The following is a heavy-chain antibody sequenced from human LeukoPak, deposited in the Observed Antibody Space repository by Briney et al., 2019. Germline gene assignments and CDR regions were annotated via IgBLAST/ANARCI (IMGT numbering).Heavy chain of an antibody. V-gene: IGHV4-59*02. J-gene: IGHJ4*02. CDR1: GASVRSHH. Sequence: SETLSLTCTVSGASVRSHHWSWIRQTPGKGLEWIGYGFYIGRTNYNPSLGSRVAISLDTSKNQFSLRLTAVTAADTAVYYCARRDGDNYDFDYWGQGILVTVSS. CDR2: GFYIGRT. D-gene: IGHD5-24*01. CDR3: ARRDGDNYDFDY.